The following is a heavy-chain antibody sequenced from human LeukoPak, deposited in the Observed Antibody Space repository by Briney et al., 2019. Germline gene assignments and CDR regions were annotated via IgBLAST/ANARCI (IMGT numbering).Heavy chain of an antibody. D-gene: IGHD3-22*01. CDR1: GFTVSSNY. CDR2: IYSGGST. V-gene: IGHV3-53*01. Sequence: GGSLRLSCAASGFTVSSNYMSWVRQAPGKGLEWVSVIYSGGSTYYADSVKGRFTISRDNSKNTLYLQMNSLRAEDTAVYYCAKSAPDYYYDSSGYYLLYFDYWGQGTLVTVSS. J-gene: IGHJ4*02. CDR3: AKSAPDYYYDSSGYYLLYFDY.